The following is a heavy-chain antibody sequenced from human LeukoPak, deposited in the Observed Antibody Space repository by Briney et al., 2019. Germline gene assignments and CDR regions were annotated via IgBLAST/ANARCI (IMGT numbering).Heavy chain of an antibody. J-gene: IGHJ6*02. D-gene: IGHD2-15*01. CDR1: GFIFSSYS. CDR2: ISYDGSNK. V-gene: IGHV3-30*18. CDR3: AKDLGVAATSYGMDV. Sequence: GGSLRLSCAASGFIFSSYSMNWVRQAPGKGLEWVAVISYDGSNKYYADSVKGRFTISRDNSKNTLYLQMNSLRAEDTAVYYCAKDLGVAATSYGMDVWGQGTTVTVPS.